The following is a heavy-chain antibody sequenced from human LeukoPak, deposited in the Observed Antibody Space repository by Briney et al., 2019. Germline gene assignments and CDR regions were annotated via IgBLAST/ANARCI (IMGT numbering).Heavy chain of an antibody. CDR3: ARDLTRGYCSSTSCPHNWFDP. Sequence: SVKVSCTASGGTLSSYAISWVRQAPGQGLEWMGRIIPILGIANYPQKFQGIVTITAHKSTRTAYMELSSLRSEDTAVYYCARDLTRGYCSSTSCPHNWFDPWGQGTLVTVSS. J-gene: IGHJ5*02. D-gene: IGHD2-2*01. CDR1: GGTLSSYA. CDR2: IIPILGIA. V-gene: IGHV1-69*04.